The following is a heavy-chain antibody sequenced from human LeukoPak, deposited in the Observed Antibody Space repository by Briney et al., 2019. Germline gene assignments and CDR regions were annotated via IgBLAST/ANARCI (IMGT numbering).Heavy chain of an antibody. D-gene: IGHD2-2*01. CDR3: ARGESAGYCSSTSCSHWFDP. J-gene: IGHJ5*02. CDR1: GGSISSGSYY. CDR2: IYTSGST. Sequence: PSETLSLTCTVSGGSISSGSYYWSWIRQPAGKGLEWIGRIYTSGSTNYNPSLKSRVTTSVDTSKNQFSLKLSSVTAADTAVYYCARGESAGYCSSTSCSHWFDPWGQGTLVTVSS. V-gene: IGHV4-61*02.